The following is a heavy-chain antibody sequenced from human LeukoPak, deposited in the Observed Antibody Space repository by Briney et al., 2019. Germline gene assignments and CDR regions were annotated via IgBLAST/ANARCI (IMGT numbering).Heavy chain of an antibody. CDR3: ARVKRGRFLEWPKGNWFDP. CDR1: RGSFSGYY. Sequence: PSETLSLTCAVYRGSFSGYYWSWIRQPPGKGLEWIGEINHSGSTNYNPSLKSRVTISVDTSKNQFSLKLSSVTAADTAVYYCARVKRGRFLEWPKGNWFDPWGQGTLVTVSS. V-gene: IGHV4-34*01. CDR2: INHSGST. J-gene: IGHJ5*02. D-gene: IGHD3-3*01.